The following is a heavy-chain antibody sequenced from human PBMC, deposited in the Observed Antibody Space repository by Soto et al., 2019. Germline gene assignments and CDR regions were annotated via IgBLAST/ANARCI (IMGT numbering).Heavy chain of an antibody. J-gene: IGHJ4*02. CDR3: ASDLAAAGSFDY. Sequence: QLQLQESGSGLVKPSQTLSLTCAVSGGSISSGGYSWSWIRQPPGKGLEWIGYIYHSGSTYYNPSIKSRVTISVDRSKNQFSLKLSSVTAADTAVYYCASDLAAAGSFDYWGQGTLVTVSS. V-gene: IGHV4-30-2*01. CDR1: GGSISSGGYS. CDR2: IYHSGST. D-gene: IGHD6-13*01.